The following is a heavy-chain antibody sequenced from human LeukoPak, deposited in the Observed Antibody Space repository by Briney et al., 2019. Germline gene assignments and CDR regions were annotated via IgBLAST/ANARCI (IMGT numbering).Heavy chain of an antibody. D-gene: IGHD6-19*01. CDR3: AKDGAVAGTNFDY. Sequence: PGGSLRLSCAASGFTFSSYAMSWVRQAPGKGLEWVSAISGSGGSTYYADSVKGRFTISRDDSKNTLYLQMNSLRAEDTAVYYCAKDGAVAGTNFDYWGQGTLATVSS. CDR2: ISGSGGST. J-gene: IGHJ4*02. V-gene: IGHV3-23*01. CDR1: GFTFSSYA.